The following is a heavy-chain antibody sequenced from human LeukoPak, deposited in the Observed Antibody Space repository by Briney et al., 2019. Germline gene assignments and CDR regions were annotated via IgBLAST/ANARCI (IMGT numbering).Heavy chain of an antibody. CDR3: ARDPYIVVVPAAIGFGY. Sequence: ASVKVSCKASGYTFTGYYMHWVRQAPGQGLEWMGWINPNSGGTNYAQKFQGRVTMTRDTSISTAYMELSRLRSDDTAVYYCARDPYIVVVPAAIGFGYWGQGTLVTVSS. CDR2: INPNSGGT. J-gene: IGHJ4*02. D-gene: IGHD2-2*02. V-gene: IGHV1-2*02. CDR1: GYTFTGYY.